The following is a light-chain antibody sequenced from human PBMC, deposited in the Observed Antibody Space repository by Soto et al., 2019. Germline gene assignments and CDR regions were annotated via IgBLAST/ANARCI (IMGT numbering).Light chain of an antibody. CDR2: AAS. CDR3: QQSYSTPLT. J-gene: IGKJ4*01. Sequence: DIQMTQSPSSLSASVGDRVTITCRASQSSSSYLNWYQQKPGKAPKLLIYAASSLQSGVPSRFSGSGSGTDFHLTISSLQPEDFATYYCQQSYSTPLTFGGGTKVEIK. CDR1: QSSSSY. V-gene: IGKV1-39*01.